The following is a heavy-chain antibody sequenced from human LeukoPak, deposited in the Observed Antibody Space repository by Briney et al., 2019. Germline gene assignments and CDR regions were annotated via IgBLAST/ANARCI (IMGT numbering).Heavy chain of an antibody. J-gene: IGHJ4*02. D-gene: IGHD3-22*01. CDR3: AKPNYYDRGGYLFDY. V-gene: IGHV3-9*01. CDR2: ISWNGGII. Sequence: PGGSLRLSCAASGFTFDDYAMHWVRQAPGKGLEWVSGISWNGGIIGYADSVKGRFTISRDNSKNTLSLQMNSLRAEDTAVYYCAKPNYYDRGGYLFDYWGQGTLVTVSS. CDR1: GFTFDDYA.